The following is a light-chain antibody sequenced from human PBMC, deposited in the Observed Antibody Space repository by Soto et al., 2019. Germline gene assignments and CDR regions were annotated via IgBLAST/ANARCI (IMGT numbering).Light chain of an antibody. V-gene: IGKV1-5*03. CDR1: QTISSL. CDR3: QQYKTFWT. Sequence: DIQMTQSPSTLSASIGDRVTITCRASQTISSLLAWYQQKPGKAPNLLIYKASTLQSGVPSRFSGSGSETEFTLTISSLQPDDTATYYCQQYKTFWTFGQGTKVEIK. J-gene: IGKJ1*01. CDR2: KAS.